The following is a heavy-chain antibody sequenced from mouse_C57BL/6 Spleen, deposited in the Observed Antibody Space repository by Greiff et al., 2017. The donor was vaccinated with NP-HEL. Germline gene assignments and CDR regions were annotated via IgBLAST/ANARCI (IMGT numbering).Heavy chain of an antibody. J-gene: IGHJ1*03. CDR3: AIYGNYGYFDV. Sequence: EVMLVESGGGLVKPGGSLKLSCAASGFTFSDYGMHWVRQAPEKGLEWVAYISSGSSTIYYADTVQGRFTISSDNAKNTLFLQMTSLRSEDTAMYYCAIYGNYGYFDVWGTGTTVTVSS. V-gene: IGHV5-17*01. CDR2: ISSGSSTI. D-gene: IGHD2-1*01. CDR1: GFTFSDYG.